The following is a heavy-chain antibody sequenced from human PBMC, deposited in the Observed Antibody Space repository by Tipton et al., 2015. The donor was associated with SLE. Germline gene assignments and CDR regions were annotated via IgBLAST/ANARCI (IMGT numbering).Heavy chain of an antibody. CDR3: ARYTRVDYSTSSSDFDH. CDR1: GGSLSSDSYY. Sequence: TLSLTCTVSGGSLSSDSYYWSWIRQAPGKGLEWFGYIHYSGSTRYNPSLESRVTMSVDTSKNQFSLKLRSVSAADTAVYYCARYTRVDYSTSSSDFDHWGQGTLVTVSS. D-gene: IGHD4-11*01. CDR2: IHYSGST. V-gene: IGHV4-61*01. J-gene: IGHJ4*02.